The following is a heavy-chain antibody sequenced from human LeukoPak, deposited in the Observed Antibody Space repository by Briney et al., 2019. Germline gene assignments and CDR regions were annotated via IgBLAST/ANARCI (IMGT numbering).Heavy chain of an antibody. CDR2: IYYSGST. CDR3: ARSNSNRAYGMDV. V-gene: IGHV4-59*01. D-gene: IGHD2/OR15-2a*01. Sequence: SETLFLTCTVSGGSISSYYWSWIRQPPGKGLEWIGYIYYSGSTNYNPSLKSRVTISVDTSKNQFSLKLSSVTAADTAVYYCARSNSNRAYGMDVWGQGTTVTVSS. J-gene: IGHJ6*02. CDR1: GGSISSYY.